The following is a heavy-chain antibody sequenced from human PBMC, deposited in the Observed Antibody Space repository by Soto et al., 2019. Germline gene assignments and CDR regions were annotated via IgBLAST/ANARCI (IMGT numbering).Heavy chain of an antibody. CDR1: GSITGYY. Sequence: SETLSLTCTVSGSITGYYWSWVRQPPGKRLEWIGYMFHGGTTKYNPSLQSRVTLSLDTAKNQFSLSLTSVTAADTALYYCARERKGFGYIEFWGQGALVTVS. J-gene: IGHJ4*02. CDR3: ARERKGFGYIEF. D-gene: IGHD2-15*01. V-gene: IGHV4-59*01. CDR2: MFHGGTT.